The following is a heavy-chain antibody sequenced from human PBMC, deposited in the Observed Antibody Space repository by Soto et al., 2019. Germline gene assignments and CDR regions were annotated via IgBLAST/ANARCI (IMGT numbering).Heavy chain of an antibody. CDR1: GGSISSGDYY. CDR2: TYYSGST. D-gene: IGHD1-26*01. V-gene: IGHV4-30-4*01. J-gene: IGHJ4*02. CDR3: ARVGGIVGATTHDY. Sequence: SETLSLTCTVSGGSISSGDYYWSWIRQPPGKGLEWIGYTYYSGSTYYNPSLKSRVTISVDTSKNQFSLKLSSVTAADTAVYYCARVGGIVGATTHDYWGQGTLVTVSS.